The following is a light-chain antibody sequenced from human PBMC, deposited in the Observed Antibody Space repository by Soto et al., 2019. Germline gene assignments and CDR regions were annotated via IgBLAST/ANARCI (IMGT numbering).Light chain of an antibody. CDR3: SSSSNTNAGACV. V-gene: IGLV2-14*01. Sequence: QSVLTQPASVSGSPGQSITISCTGTSGDIGSYNRVSWYQQHPGKAPKLIIYEVTDRPSGVSDRFSGSKSGNTASLTISGLQAEDEAVYYSSSSSNTNAGACVFGTGTKLTVL. J-gene: IGLJ1*01. CDR2: EVT. CDR1: SGDIGSYNR.